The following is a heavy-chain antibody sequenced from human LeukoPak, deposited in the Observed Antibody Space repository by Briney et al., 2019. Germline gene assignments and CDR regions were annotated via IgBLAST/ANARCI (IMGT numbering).Heavy chain of an antibody. V-gene: IGHV2-5*01. D-gene: IGHD3-10*01. CDR2: IYWNDDK. Sequence: SGPTLVNPTQTLTLTCPFSGFSLSTSGVGVGWIRQPPGKALEWLALIYWNDDKRYSPSLKSRLTITKDTSKNQVVLTMTNMDPVDTATYYCALDAGITLWFGVDYWGQGTLVTVSS. J-gene: IGHJ4*02. CDR1: GFSLSTSGVG. CDR3: ALDAGITLWFGVDY.